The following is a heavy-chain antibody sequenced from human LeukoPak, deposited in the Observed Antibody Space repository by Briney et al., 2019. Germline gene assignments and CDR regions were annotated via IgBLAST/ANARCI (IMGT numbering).Heavy chain of an antibody. CDR2: IKHSGST. V-gene: IGHV4-34*01. CDR3: VTYYFDSSGPKKNY. J-gene: IGHJ4*02. D-gene: IGHD3-22*01. CDR1: GGSISNDGYH. Sequence: SETLSLTCIVSGGSISNDGYHWGWIRQPPGKGLEWIGEIKHSGSTNYNPSLKSRVTISVDTSKKQFSLKLSSVTAADTAVYYCVTYYFDSSGPKKNYWGQGTLVTVSS.